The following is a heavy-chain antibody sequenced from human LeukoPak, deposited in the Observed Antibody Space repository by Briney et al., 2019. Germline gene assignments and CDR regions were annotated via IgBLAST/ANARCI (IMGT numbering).Heavy chain of an antibody. CDR1: GFTFSDYY. Sequence: PGGSLRLSCAASGFTFSDYYMSWIRQAPGKGLEWVSYISSSGSTIYYADSVKGRFTISRDNAKNSLYLQMNSLRAEDTAVYYCAKRTRGYYTLFDYWGQGTLVTVSS. D-gene: IGHD3-22*01. CDR3: AKRTRGYYTLFDY. CDR2: ISSSGSTI. J-gene: IGHJ4*02. V-gene: IGHV3-11*01.